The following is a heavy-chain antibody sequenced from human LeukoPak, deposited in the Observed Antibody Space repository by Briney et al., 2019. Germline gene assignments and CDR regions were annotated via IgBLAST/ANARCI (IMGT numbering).Heavy chain of an antibody. CDR2: MYISGST. CDR3: ARDAKDLWSGHFEL. V-gene: IGHV4-61*02. D-gene: IGHD3-3*01. CDR1: GGSINSGDYY. Sequence: PSQTLSLTCTVSGGSINSGDYYWSWIRQPAGKGLEWIGRMYISGSTNYNPSLESRVTISVDTSKNQFSLKLSSVTAADTAVYYCARDAKDLWSGHFELWGQGTLVTVSS. J-gene: IGHJ4*01.